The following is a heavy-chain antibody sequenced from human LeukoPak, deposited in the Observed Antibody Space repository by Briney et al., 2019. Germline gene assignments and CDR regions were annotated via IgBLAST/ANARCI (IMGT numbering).Heavy chain of an antibody. D-gene: IGHD3-10*01. CDR3: ARLEGTAGENWFDP. Sequence: VKVSCKASGYTFTSYDINWVRQATGQGLEWMGWMNPNSGNTGYAQKFQGRVTMTRNTSISTAYMELSSLRSEDTAVYYCARLEGTAGENWFDPWGQGTLVTVSS. CDR2: MNPNSGNT. V-gene: IGHV1-8*01. CDR1: GYTFTSYD. J-gene: IGHJ5*02.